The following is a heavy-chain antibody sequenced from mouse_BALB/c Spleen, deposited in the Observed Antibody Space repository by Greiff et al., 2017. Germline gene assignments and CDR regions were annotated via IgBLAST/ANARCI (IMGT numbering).Heavy chain of an antibody. CDR1: GFTFSSYT. V-gene: IGHV5-6-4*01. Sequence: EVQVVESGGGLVKPGGSLKLSCAASGFTFSSYTMSWVRQTPEKRLEWVATISSGGSYTYYPDSVKGRFTISRDNAKNTLYLQMSSLKSEDTAMYYCTRAPYGNYGESAMDYWGQGTSVTVSS. CDR3: TRAPYGNYGESAMDY. CDR2: ISSGGSYT. J-gene: IGHJ4*01. D-gene: IGHD2-1*01.